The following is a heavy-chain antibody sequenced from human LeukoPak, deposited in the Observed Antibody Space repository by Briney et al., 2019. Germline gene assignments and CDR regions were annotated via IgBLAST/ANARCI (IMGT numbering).Heavy chain of an antibody. CDR1: GYTFTGYY. CDR2: IIPIFGTA. Sequence: GASVKVSCKASGYTFTGYYMHWVRQAPGQGLEWMGGIIPIFGTANYAQKFQGRVTITADESTSTAYMELSSLRSEDTAVYYCARVRWFGEPGQRYYFDYWGQGTLVTVSS. V-gene: IGHV1-69*13. CDR3: ARVRWFGEPGQRYYFDY. D-gene: IGHD3-10*01. J-gene: IGHJ4*02.